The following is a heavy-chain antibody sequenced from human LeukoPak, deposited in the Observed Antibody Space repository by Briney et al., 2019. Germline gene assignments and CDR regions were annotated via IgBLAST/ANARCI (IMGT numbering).Heavy chain of an antibody. Sequence: GGSLRLSCAASGFTFTSYTMSWVRQAPGKGLEWVSAISGSSDSTYYGDSVKGRFSISRDNSKNTLYLQMNSLRAEVTAVYYCAKASSTIFGVVIKREYYFDYWGQGTLVTASS. J-gene: IGHJ4*02. V-gene: IGHV3-23*01. CDR3: AKASSTIFGVVIKREYYFDY. D-gene: IGHD3-3*01. CDR2: ISGSSDST. CDR1: GFTFTSYT.